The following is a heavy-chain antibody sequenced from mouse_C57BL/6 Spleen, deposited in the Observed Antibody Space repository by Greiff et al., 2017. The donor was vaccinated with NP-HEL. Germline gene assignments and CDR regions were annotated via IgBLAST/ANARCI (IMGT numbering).Heavy chain of an antibody. J-gene: IGHJ4*01. CDR1: GFTFTDYY. Sequence: EVNVVESGGGLVQPGGSLSLSCAASGFTFTDYYMSWVRQPPGKALEWLGFIRNKANGYTTEYSASVQGRFTISRDNSQSILYLQMNALRAEDSATYYGARYYSNYEVVYAMDYWGQGTSVTVSS. D-gene: IGHD2-5*01. V-gene: IGHV7-3*01. CDR3: ARYYSNYEVVYAMDY. CDR2: IRNKANGYTT.